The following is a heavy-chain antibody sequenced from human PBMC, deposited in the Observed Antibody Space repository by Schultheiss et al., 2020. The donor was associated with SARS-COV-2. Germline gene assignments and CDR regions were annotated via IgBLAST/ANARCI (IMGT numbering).Heavy chain of an antibody. Sequence: SETLSLTCTVSGGSVNSGNSYWSWIRQPPGKGLEWIGYIYHSGSTDYNPSLESRVTISVDTPKNQFSLKLSSVTAADTAVYYCARGDGYYDSSGYYPPWFDPWGQGTLVTVSS. J-gene: IGHJ5*02. CDR2: IYHSGST. D-gene: IGHD3-22*01. CDR3: ARGDGYYDSSGYYPPWFDP. V-gene: IGHV4-61*01. CDR1: GGSVNSGNSY.